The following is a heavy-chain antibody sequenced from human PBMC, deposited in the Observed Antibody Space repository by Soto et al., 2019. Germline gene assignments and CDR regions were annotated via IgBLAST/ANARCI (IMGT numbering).Heavy chain of an antibody. Sequence: PGGSLRLSCAASGFTFSSYAMSWVRQAPGKGLEWVSGISGSGGSTYYADSVKGRFTISRDNSKNTLYLQMKSLRAEDTAVYYWAKGGGTDTYDAFDFWGQGTMVTLSS. D-gene: IGHD2-15*01. CDR2: ISGSGGST. CDR1: GFTFSSYA. J-gene: IGHJ3*01. V-gene: IGHV3-23*01. CDR3: AKGGGTDTYDAFDF.